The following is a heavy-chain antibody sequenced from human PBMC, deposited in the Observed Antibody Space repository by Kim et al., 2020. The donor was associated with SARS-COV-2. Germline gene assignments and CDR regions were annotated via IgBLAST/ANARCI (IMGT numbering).Heavy chain of an antibody. Sequence: GGSTYYADSVKGRFTIYRDNSKNTLYLQMNSLRAEDTAVYYCARDLRDWGWGQGTLVTVPS. CDR2: GGST. CDR3: ARDLRDWG. D-gene: IGHD7-27*01. J-gene: IGHJ4*02. V-gene: IGHV3-66*01.